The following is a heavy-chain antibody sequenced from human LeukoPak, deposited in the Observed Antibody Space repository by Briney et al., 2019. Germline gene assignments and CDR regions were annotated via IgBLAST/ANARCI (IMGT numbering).Heavy chain of an antibody. J-gene: IGHJ4*02. CDR2: IVPIFGTA. Sequence: SAKVSCKASGGTFSSYAISWVRQAPGQGLEWMGGIVPIFGTANCAQKFQGRVTITADKSTSTAYMELSSLRSEDTAVYYCARRGYGCDYWGQGTLVTVSS. CDR3: ARRGYGCDY. V-gene: IGHV1-69*06. D-gene: IGHD5-12*01. CDR1: GGTFSSYA.